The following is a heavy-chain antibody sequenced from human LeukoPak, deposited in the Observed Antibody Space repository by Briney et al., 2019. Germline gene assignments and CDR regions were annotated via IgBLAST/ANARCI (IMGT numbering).Heavy chain of an antibody. CDR2: INPNSGGT. CDR3: ARTVTAAGNDY. CDR1: GYTFIDYY. Sequence: ASVKVSCKASGYTFIDYYIYWLRQAPGQGLECMGRINPNSGGTSCAQRFQGRVTLTSDTSISPAYMELSGLTSDDTAVYYCARTVTAAGNDYWGQGTLVTVSS. V-gene: IGHV1-2*06. J-gene: IGHJ4*02. D-gene: IGHD6-13*01.